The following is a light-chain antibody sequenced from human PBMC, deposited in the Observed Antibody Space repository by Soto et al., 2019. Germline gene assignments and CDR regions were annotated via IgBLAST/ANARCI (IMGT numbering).Light chain of an antibody. CDR2: GVS. J-gene: IGLJ2*01. CDR1: GSDVGGYNY. Sequence: QSVLTQPASVSGSPGQSIAISCTGSGSDVGGYNYVSWYQQHPGKAPKLIIYGVSHRPSGVSTRFSASRSAYTASLTISGLQAEDEADYYCSLYTTSSVVFGGGTKVTVL. V-gene: IGLV2-14*01. CDR3: SLYTTSSVV.